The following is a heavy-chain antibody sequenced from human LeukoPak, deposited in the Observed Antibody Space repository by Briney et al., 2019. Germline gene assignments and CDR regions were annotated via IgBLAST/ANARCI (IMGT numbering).Heavy chain of an antibody. CDR2: ITSSGSTT. J-gene: IGHJ4*02. CDR1: GFTFSDHY. Sequence: GGSLRLSCAASGFTFSDHYMSWFRLSPGKGLEWLSYITSSGSTTDYADSVKGRFTISRDNAKNSMFLQMNSLRPEDTAVYYCARDPDYGDPEWGQGTLVTVSS. V-gene: IGHV3-11*01. D-gene: IGHD4-17*01. CDR3: ARDPDYGDPE.